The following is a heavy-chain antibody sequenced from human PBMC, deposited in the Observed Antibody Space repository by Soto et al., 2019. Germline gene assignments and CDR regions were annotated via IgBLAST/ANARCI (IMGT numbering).Heavy chain of an antibody. J-gene: IGHJ4*02. CDR2: ISASGANI. CDR3: ASPGVSVSGEGV. D-gene: IGHD1-1*01. V-gene: IGHV3-11*01. Sequence: GGSLRLSCVASGFTFSDYYMSWIRQAPGKGLEWISYISASGANIYYADSVQGRFSISRDNAKSSLHLHMNSLTADDTAVYYCASPGVSVSGEGVWGQGTLVTVSS. CDR1: GFTFSDYY.